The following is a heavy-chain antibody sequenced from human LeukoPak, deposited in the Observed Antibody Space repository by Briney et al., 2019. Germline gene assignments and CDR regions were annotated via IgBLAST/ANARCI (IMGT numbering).Heavy chain of an antibody. J-gene: IGHJ4*02. CDR3: ARGPVVVAGYFDY. Sequence: ASVMVSCKASGYTFTGYYMHWVRQAPGQGLEWMGRINPNSGGTNYAQKFQGRVTMTRDTSISTAYMELSRLRSDDTAVYYCARGPVVVAGYFDYWGQGTLVTVSS. D-gene: IGHD2-15*01. CDR2: INPNSGGT. CDR1: GYTFTGYY. V-gene: IGHV1-2*06.